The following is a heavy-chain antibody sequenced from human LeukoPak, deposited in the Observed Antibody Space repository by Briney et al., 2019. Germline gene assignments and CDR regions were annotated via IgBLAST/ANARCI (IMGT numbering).Heavy chain of an antibody. V-gene: IGHV1-18*01. J-gene: IGHJ4*02. CDR2: ISAYDGNT. CDR1: GYTFTSYG. CDR3: ARASHRWLQLDY. Sequence: ASVKVSCKASGYTFTSYGISWVRQAPGQGLEWMGWISAYDGNTNYAQKLQGRVTMTTDTSTSTAYMELRSLRSDDTAVYYCARASHRWLQLDYWGQGTLVTVSS. D-gene: IGHD5-24*01.